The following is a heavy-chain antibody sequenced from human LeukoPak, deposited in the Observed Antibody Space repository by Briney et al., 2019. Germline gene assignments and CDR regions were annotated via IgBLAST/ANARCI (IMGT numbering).Heavy chain of an antibody. CDR2: IYPGDSNT. Sequence: GESLKISCKGSGYSFTNYWIGWVRQLPGKGLEWMGIIYPGDSNTRYSPSFQGQVTTSADKAITTAYLQWSSLKASDNAMYYCARGPYCSSTSCYSPYYSYYMDVWGKGTTVTVS. CDR3: ARGPYCSSTSCYSPYYSYYMDV. CDR1: GYSFTNYW. J-gene: IGHJ6*03. D-gene: IGHD2-2*01. V-gene: IGHV5-51*01.